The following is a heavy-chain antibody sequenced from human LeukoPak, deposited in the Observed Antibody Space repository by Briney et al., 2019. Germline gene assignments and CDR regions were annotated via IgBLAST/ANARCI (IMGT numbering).Heavy chain of an antibody. CDR1: GFSVSGHS. D-gene: IGHD6-6*01. CDR3: ARGPNSNWSGLDF. V-gene: IGHV3-74*01. CDR2: IRPTGRTT. J-gene: IGHJ4*02. Sequence: GGSLRLSCTASGFSVSGHSVHWACQLPGKARVWVSLIRPTGRTTGYAVSVKGRFTVTRDNAKNQLYLQLNNLRPEDTAVYYCARGPNSNWSGLDFWGQGTLLTVSS.